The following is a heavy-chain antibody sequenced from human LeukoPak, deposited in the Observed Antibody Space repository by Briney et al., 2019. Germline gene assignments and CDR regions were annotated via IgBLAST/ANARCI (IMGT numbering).Heavy chain of an antibody. CDR1: GFTSTSYA. D-gene: IGHD1-1*01. CDR2: ISGGGENT. CDR3: AKPRAMTTGVGRYFDL. V-gene: IGHV3-23*01. J-gene: IGHJ2*01. Sequence: PGGSLRLSCAASGFTSTSYAMSWIRQAPGKGLEWVSAISGGGENTYYADSVKGRFTISRDNSKNTLYLQMNSLRAENTATYYCAKPRAMTTGVGRYFDLWGRGTLVTVSS.